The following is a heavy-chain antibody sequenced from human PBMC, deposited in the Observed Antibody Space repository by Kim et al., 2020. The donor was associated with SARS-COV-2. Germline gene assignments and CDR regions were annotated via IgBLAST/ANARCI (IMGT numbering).Heavy chain of an antibody. CDR2: ISSSSSYI. CDR3: EAAIFGGAPYMDV. D-gene: IGHD3-3*01. V-gene: IGHV3-21*01. J-gene: IGHJ6*03. Sequence: GGSLRLSCAASGFTFSSYSMNWVRQAPGKGLEWVSSISSSSSYIYYADSVKGRFTISRDNAKNSLYLQMNSLRAEDTAVYYCEAAIFGGAPYMDVWGKGTTVTVSS. CDR1: GFTFSSYS.